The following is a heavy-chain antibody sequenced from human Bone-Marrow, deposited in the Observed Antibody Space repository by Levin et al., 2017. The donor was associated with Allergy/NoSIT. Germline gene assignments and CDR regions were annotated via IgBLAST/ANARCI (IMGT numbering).Heavy chain of an antibody. D-gene: IGHD3-10*01. J-gene: IGHJ3*02. CDR2: ISYDGSYK. V-gene: IGHV3-30*18. CDR3: AKDRYGGFGEFGGFDI. CDR1: GFSFSTSG. Sequence: GESLKISCAASGFSFSTSGMHWVRQAPGKGLEWVAVISYDGSYKYYADSVKGRFTFSRDNSKNTLYLQMNSLTTEDTAVYYCAKDRYGGFGEFGGFDIWGQGTLVTVSS.